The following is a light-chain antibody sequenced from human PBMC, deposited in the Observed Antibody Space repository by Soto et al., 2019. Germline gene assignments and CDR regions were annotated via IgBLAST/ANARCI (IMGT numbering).Light chain of an antibody. J-gene: IGKJ1*01. V-gene: IGKV3-15*01. CDR1: ENVLSY. CDR3: QQYGSSGT. CDR2: GAA. Sequence: ETVMTQSPATLSVSPGERATLSCRASENVLSYLAWYQQKPGQPPRLLISGAATRATDIPARFSGSGSGTEFTLTISSLQSEDSAVYYCQQYGSSGTFGQGTKVDIK.